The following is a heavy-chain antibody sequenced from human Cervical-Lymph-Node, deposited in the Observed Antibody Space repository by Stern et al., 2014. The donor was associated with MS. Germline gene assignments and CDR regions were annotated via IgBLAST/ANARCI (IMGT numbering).Heavy chain of an antibody. V-gene: IGHV4-31*03. CDR1: GGSLTRGGYF. CDR2: LSYSGTT. D-gene: IGHD1-14*01. J-gene: IGHJ4*02. CDR3: ARDDRSRFTD. Sequence: QVQLQESGPGVVKPSQTLSLTCTVTGGSLTRGGYFWNWVRQYPGKRLEWIGFLSYSGTTSYSASLKGRISISVDTSKNQFSLKLKYVTAADTAIYFCARDDRSRFTDWGQGTLVTVSS.